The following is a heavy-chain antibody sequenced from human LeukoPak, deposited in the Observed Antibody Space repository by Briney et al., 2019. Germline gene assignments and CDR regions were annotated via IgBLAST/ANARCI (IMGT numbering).Heavy chain of an antibody. CDR1: GGSFSNYY. D-gene: IGHD1-7*01. Sequence: SETLSLTCAVSGGSFSNYYWSWIRQSPGKGLEWIGEINDSGTINYNPSLMSRVTISVDKSKNQFSLKLSSVTAADTSVYYCARRWNYGRNYDIDVWGKGATVSVSS. CDR3: ARRWNYGRNYDIDV. CDR2: INDSGTI. V-gene: IGHV4-34*01. J-gene: IGHJ6*03.